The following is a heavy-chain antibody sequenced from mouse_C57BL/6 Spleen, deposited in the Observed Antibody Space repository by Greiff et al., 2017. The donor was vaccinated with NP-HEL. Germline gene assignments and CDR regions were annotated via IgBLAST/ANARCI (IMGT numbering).Heavy chain of an antibody. CDR2: ISSGSSTI. CDR3: ARIYGSSYAMDY. CDR1: GFTFSDYG. V-gene: IGHV5-17*01. Sequence: EVKLVESGGGLVKPGGSLKLSCAASGFTFSDYGMHWVRQAPEKGLEWVAYISSGSSTIYYADTVKGRFTISRDNAKNTLFLQMTSLRSEDTAMYYCARIYGSSYAMDYWGQGTSVTVSS. J-gene: IGHJ4*01. D-gene: IGHD1-1*01.